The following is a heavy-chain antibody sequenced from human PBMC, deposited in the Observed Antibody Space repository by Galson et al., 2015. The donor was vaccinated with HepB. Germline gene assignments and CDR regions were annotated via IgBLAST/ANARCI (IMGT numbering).Heavy chain of an antibody. D-gene: IGHD4-23*01. Sequence: SVKVSCKASGGTFSSYAISWVRQAPGQGLEWMGRIIPILGIANYAQKFQGRVTITADKSTSTAYMELSSLRSEDTAVYYCAVDGGFDAFDIWGQGTMVTVSS. J-gene: IGHJ3*02. V-gene: IGHV1-69*04. CDR3: AVDGGFDAFDI. CDR2: IIPILGIA. CDR1: GGTFSSYA.